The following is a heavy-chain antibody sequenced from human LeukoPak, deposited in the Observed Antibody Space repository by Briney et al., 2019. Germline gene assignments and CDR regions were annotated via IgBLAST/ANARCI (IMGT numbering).Heavy chain of an antibody. CDR2: INPNSGGT. J-gene: IGHJ4*02. D-gene: IGHD6-19*01. CDR1: GYTFTGYF. CDR3: ARGVARTPLTDY. Sequence: ASVKVSCKCSGYTFTGYFVHWVRQAPGQGLEWKGWINPNSGGTNYAQKFQGRVTMTRDTSISIAYMELSRLRSDDTAVYYCARGVARTPLTDYWGQGTLVTVSS. V-gene: IGHV1-2*02.